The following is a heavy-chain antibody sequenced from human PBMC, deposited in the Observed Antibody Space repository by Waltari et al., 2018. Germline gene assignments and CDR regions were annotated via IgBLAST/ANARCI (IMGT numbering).Heavy chain of an antibody. CDR3: ARDLYSNYGWFDP. Sequence: QVQLVQSGAEVKKPGSSVQVSCKASGGTFSSSAFSWVGHAPGQGLEWMGGIIPIFGTANYAQKFQGRVTITADESTSTAYMELSSLRSEDTAVYYCARDLYSNYGWFDPWGQGTLVTVSS. CDR1: GGTFSSSA. J-gene: IGHJ5*02. D-gene: IGHD4-4*01. CDR2: IIPIFGTA. V-gene: IGHV1-69*12.